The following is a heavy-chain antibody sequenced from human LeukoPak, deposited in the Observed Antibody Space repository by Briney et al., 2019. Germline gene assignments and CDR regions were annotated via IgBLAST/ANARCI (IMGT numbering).Heavy chain of an antibody. V-gene: IGHV3-48*02. Sequence: GGSLRLSCAASGFTFSSYSMNWVRQAPGKGLEWVSYISSSSSTIYYADSVKGRFTISRDNAKNSLYLQMNSLRDEDTAVYYCAGGNYYDSSGYKTGRGQGTLVTVSS. CDR2: ISSSSSTI. CDR1: GFTFSSYS. J-gene: IGHJ4*02. CDR3: AGGNYYDSSGYKTG. D-gene: IGHD3-22*01.